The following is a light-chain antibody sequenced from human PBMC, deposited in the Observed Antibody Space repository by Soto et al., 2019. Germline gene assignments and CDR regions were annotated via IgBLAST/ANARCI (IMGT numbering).Light chain of an antibody. CDR2: DAS. J-gene: IGKJ1*01. CDR1: QSVSSF. CDR3: QQRSNWPPWT. Sequence: EIVLTQSPATLSLSPGERATLSCRASQSVSSFLACYQQKPGQAPRLLIHDASNRATGIPARFSGSGSGTDFTLTISILEPEEFAVYYCQQRSNWPPWTFGQGTKVEIK. V-gene: IGKV3-11*01.